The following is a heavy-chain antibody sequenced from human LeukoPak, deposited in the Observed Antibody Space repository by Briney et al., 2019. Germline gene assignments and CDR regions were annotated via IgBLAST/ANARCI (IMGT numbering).Heavy chain of an antibody. CDR2: ISGSGGST. V-gene: IGHV3-23*01. J-gene: IGHJ3*02. CDR1: GFTFSSYA. CDR3: AKLDSGPGYGDYGAFDI. Sequence: GGSLRLSCAASGFTFSSYAMSWVRQAPGKGLEWVSAISGSGGSTYYADSVKGRFTISRDDSKNTLYLQMSSLRAEDTAVYYCAKLDSGPGYGDYGAFDIWGQGTMVTVSS. D-gene: IGHD4-17*01.